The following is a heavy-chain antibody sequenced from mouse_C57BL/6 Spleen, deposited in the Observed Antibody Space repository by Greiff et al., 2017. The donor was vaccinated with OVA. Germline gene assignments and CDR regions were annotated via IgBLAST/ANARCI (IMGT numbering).Heavy chain of an antibody. J-gene: IGHJ2*01. CDR1: GFTFSDYG. CDR3: ARTGDGGVDY. V-gene: IGHV5-17*01. Sequence: EVMLVESGGGLVKPGGSLKLSCAASGFTFSDYGMHWVRQAPEKGLEWVAYISSGSSTIYYADTVKGRFTISRDNAKNTLFLQMTSLRSEDTAMYYCARTGDGGVDYWGQGTTLTVSS. CDR2: ISSGSSTI.